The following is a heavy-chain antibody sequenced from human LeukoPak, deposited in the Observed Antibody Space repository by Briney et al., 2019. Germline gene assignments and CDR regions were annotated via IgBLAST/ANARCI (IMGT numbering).Heavy chain of an antibody. D-gene: IGHD2-2*01. CDR3: ARGPFGSCSSPSCYFFDY. V-gene: IGHV3-30*04. Sequence: GGSLRLSCAASGFTFSGFAMHWVRQAPGKGLEWVAAISHDGSNEDNADSVKGRFTISRDNSKNTLFLQMNSLRLEDTAVYYCARGPFGSCSSPSCYFFDYWGQGTLVTVSS. J-gene: IGHJ4*02. CDR2: ISHDGSNE. CDR1: GFTFSGFA.